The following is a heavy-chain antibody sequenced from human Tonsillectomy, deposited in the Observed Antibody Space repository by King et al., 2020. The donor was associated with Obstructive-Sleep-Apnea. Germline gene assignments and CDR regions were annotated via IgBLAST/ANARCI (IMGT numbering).Heavy chain of an antibody. V-gene: IGHV3-30*18. D-gene: IGHD6-25*01. CDR3: AKDHGYSGAQYYLDY. CDR1: GFTFSNLA. J-gene: IGHJ4*02. Sequence: VQLVESGGGVVQPGRSLRLSCEASGFTFSNLAMHWVRQAPGKGLEWVAILLHDESIKYYAGSVKGRFTISRDSSKNTLCLHKKSMIAEDTAVYYCAKDHGYSGAQYYLDYWGQGTLVTVSS. CDR2: LLHDESIK.